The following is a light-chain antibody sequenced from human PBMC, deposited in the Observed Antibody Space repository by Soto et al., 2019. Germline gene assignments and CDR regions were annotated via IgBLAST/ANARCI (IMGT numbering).Light chain of an antibody. CDR2: GNN. CDR3: QSYDSSLISYV. CDR1: SSNIGAGYD. J-gene: IGLJ1*01. V-gene: IGLV1-40*01. Sequence: QSVLTQPPSVSVAPGQRVTISCTGSSSNIGAGYDVHWYQQLPGTAPKLLIYGNNNRPSGVPDRFSGSKSGTSASLAITGLQAEDEADYYCQSYDSSLISYVFGTGTKLTAL.